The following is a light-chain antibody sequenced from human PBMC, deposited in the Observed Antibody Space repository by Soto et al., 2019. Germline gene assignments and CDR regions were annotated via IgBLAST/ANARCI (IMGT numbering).Light chain of an antibody. CDR3: LQYNPPLT. V-gene: IGKV3-11*01. J-gene: IGKJ4*01. Sequence: EIVLTQSPATLSLSPGERATLSCRASQSVSSYLAWYQQKPGQAPRLLIYDASNRATGIPARFSGSGSGTDFTLTISSLEPEDFAVYYCLQYNPPLTFGGGTKVDIK. CDR2: DAS. CDR1: QSVSSY.